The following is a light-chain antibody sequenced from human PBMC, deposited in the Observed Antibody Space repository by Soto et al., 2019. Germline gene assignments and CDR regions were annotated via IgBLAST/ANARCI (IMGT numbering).Light chain of an antibody. CDR2: DAS. V-gene: IGKV3-11*01. J-gene: IGKJ1*01. CDR1: QSVSSY. CDR3: QQRSNWPPWT. Sequence: EIVLTQSPATLSLSPGERSTLSFMSSQSVSSYLAWYQQKPGQAPRLLIYDASNRATGIPARFSGSGSGTDFTLTISSLEPEDFAVYYCQQRSNWPPWTFGQGTKVDNK.